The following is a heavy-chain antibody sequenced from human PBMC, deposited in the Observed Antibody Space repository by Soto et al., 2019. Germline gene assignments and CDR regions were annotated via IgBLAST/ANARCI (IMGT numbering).Heavy chain of an antibody. CDR1: GFTFSSYA. D-gene: IGHD3-9*01. Sequence: QVQLVESGGGVVQPGRSLRLSCAASGFTFSSYAMHWVRQAPGKGLEWVAVISDDGTNKDYADSVKGRFTISRDKSKSTLDLQMDSLRPEDTAVYYCARDGSYCDVLTEHYFDVWGQGTLVSVSA. J-gene: IGHJ4*02. CDR2: ISDDGTNK. CDR3: ARDGSYCDVLTEHYFDV. V-gene: IGHV3-30*04.